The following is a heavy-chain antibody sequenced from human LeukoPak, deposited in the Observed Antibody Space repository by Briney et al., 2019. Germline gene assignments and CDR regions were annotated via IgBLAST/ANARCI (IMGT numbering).Heavy chain of an antibody. CDR1: GFTFSSYS. CDR3: ARDYLGAYGSGSYSDY. J-gene: IGHJ4*02. D-gene: IGHD3-10*01. Sequence: GGSLRLSCAASGFTFSSYSMNWVRQAPGKGLEWVSSISSSSSYIYCADSVKGRFTISRDNAKNSLYLQMNSLRAEDTAVYYCARDYLGAYGSGSYSDYWGQGTLVTVSS. V-gene: IGHV3-21*01. CDR2: ISSSSSYI.